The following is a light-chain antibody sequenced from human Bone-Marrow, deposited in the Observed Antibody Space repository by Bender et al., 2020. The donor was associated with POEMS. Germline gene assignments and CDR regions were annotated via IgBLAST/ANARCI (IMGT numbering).Light chain of an antibody. V-gene: IGLV1-44*01. CDR2: SSH. J-gene: IGLJ3*02. CDR3: AVWDDSLNGWV. Sequence: QSVLTQPPSASGTPGQRVTISCSVGSSNIGAHAVNGYQHLPGTAPKLLIYSSHRRPSEVPDRCSGSRSGTSASLAISGLQSEDEADYYCAVWDDSLNGWVFGGGTKLTVL. CDR1: SSNIGAHA.